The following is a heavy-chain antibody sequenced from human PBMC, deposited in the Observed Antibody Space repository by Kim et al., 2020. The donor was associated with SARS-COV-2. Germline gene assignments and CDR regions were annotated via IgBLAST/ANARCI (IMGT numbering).Heavy chain of an antibody. CDR1: GGSISSYY. D-gene: IGHD1-20*01. CDR2: IYYSGST. CDR3: ARGDNWNDNPDY. J-gene: IGHJ4*02. Sequence: SETLSHTCTVSGGSISSYYWSWIRQPPGKGLEWIGYIYYSGSTNYNSSLKSRVTISVDTSKNQFSLKLSSVTAADTAVYYCARGDNWNDNPDYWGQGTLV. V-gene: IGHV4-59*01.